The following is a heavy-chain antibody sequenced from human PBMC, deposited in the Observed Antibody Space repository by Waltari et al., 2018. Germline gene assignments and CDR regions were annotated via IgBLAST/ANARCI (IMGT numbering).Heavy chain of an antibody. Sequence: EVQLVQSGAEVKKPGESLRISCEGSGYDFSTYWITWVRHMPGQGLEWMGGIDSSYSYTNYSPSFRGHVTISVDRSISTDYIKWSGLRASDTAIYYCARTSTRDFYYMDVWGKGTTVTVSS. J-gene: IGHJ6*03. CDR2: IDSSYSYT. D-gene: IGHD1-1*01. V-gene: IGHV5-10-1*01. CDR1: GYDFSTYW. CDR3: ARTSTRDFYYMDV.